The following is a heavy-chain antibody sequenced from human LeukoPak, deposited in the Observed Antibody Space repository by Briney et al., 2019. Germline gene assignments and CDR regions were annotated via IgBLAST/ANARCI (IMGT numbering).Heavy chain of an antibody. J-gene: IGHJ3*02. CDR1: GFTFSSYW. V-gene: IGHV3-74*01. Sequence: GGSLRLSCAASGFTFSSYWMHWVRQAPGKGLVWVSRINSDGSSTSYADSVKGRFTISRDNAKNTLYLQMNSLRAEATAVYYCARAKGPVLLWFGELLGAFDIWGQGTMVTVSS. CDR3: ARAKGPVLLWFGELLGAFDI. D-gene: IGHD3-10*01. CDR2: INSDGSST.